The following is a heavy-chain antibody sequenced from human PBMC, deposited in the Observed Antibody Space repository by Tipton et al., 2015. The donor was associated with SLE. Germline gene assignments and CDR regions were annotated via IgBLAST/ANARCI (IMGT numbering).Heavy chain of an antibody. Sequence: TLSLTCTVSGGSISSSSYYWGWIRQPPGKGLEWIGSIYYSGSTYYNPSLKSQVTISVDTSKNQFSLKLSSVTAADTSVYYCARFRYYDLLYYFDYWGQGTLVTVSS. J-gene: IGHJ4*02. CDR3: ARFRYYDLLYYFDY. D-gene: IGHD3-3*01. V-gene: IGHV4-39*07. CDR2: IYYSGST. CDR1: GGSISSSSYY.